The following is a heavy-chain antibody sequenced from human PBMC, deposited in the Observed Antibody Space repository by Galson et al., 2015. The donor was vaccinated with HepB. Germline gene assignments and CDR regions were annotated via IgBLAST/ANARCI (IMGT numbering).Heavy chain of an antibody. CDR3: ARTPLNGYSSSSVYGMDV. D-gene: IGHD6-6*01. Sequence: PALVKPTQTLTLTCTFSGFSLSTSGMCVSWIRQPPGKALEWLARIDWDDEKYYSTSLKTRLTISKDTSKNQVVLTMTNMDPVDTATYYCARTPLNGYSSSSVYGMDVWGQGTTVTVSS. CDR1: GFSLSTSGMC. V-gene: IGHV2-70*11. CDR2: IDWDDEK. J-gene: IGHJ6*02.